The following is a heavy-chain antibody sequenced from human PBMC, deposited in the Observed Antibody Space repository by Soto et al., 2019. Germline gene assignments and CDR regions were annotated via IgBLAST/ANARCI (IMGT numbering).Heavy chain of an antibody. CDR1: GGSISSGYYY. Sequence: QVQLQESGPGLVKPSQTLSLTCSVSGGSISSGYYYWSWIRQPPGKGLEWIGNIYYSGNTYYNPSLKCRLIISIVTFKNQLPLKVGSVTAADSPVYYCTSFSHYGMDVWGQGTTVTVSS. CDR3: TSFSHYGMDV. J-gene: IGHJ6*02. CDR2: IYYSGNT. V-gene: IGHV4-30-4*01.